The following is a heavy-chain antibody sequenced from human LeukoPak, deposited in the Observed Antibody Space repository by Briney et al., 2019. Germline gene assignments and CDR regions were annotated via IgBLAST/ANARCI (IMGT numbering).Heavy chain of an antibody. V-gene: IGHV3-53*01. Sequence: GGSLRLSCAASGFSVSGTHMSWVRQAPGKGLEWVSAMYTGGTTYYADSVTGRFTVSRDTSRNTLFLHMGSLRAEDTAVYYCAKDEVTSGGGLASWGQGTLVTVSS. CDR2: MYTGGTT. CDR3: AKDEVTSGGGLAS. CDR1: GFSVSGTH. J-gene: IGHJ5*01. D-gene: IGHD2-21*02.